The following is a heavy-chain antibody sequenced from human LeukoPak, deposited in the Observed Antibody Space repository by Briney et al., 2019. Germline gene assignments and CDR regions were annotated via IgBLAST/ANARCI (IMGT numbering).Heavy chain of an antibody. CDR1: GGSISSGGYY. Sequence: PSGTLSLTCTVSGGSISSGGYYWSWIRQHPGKGLEWIGSIYYSGGTYYNPSLESRITISVDTSKNHFSLKLRSVAAADTAVYYCATSSNPNWFDPWGQGTLVTVSS. D-gene: IGHD2-15*01. CDR2: IYYSGGT. CDR3: ATSSNPNWFDP. J-gene: IGHJ5*02. V-gene: IGHV4-31*03.